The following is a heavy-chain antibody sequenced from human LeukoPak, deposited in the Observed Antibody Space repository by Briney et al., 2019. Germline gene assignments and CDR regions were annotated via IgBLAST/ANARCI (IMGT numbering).Heavy chain of an antibody. CDR3: ARGDSNYGSGSYFAYYYYYIDV. CDR1: GGSHRYYY. CDR2: INPRGTT. Sequence: PSETLSLTCAVSGGSHRYYYWTWLRQPPGKGLEWIGEINPRGTTNYNPSLTSRVTISMDTTNDQFSLNLSSVAAADTAVYYCARGDSNYGSGSYFAYYYYYIDVWGKGTTVTVSS. J-gene: IGHJ6*03. D-gene: IGHD3-10*01. V-gene: IGHV4-34*01.